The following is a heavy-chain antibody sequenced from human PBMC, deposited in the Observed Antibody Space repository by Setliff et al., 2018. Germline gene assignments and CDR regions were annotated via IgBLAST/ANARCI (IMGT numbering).Heavy chain of an antibody. CDR1: GDTFNTYT. Sequence: ASVKVSCKASGDTFNTYTLSWVRQAPGQGLEWMGWINPNSAGTNYAQKFQGRVTITRETYASILYMELNSLRSEESAVYYCAGSVGGSPNYYGLGVWGQGTPVTVSS. J-gene: IGHJ6*02. D-gene: IGHD3-16*01. CDR2: INPNSAGT. CDR3: AGSVGGSPNYYGLGV. V-gene: IGHV1-2*02.